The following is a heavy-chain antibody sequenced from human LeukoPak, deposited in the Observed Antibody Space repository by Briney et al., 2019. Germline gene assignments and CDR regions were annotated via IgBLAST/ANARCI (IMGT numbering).Heavy chain of an antibody. V-gene: IGHV7-4-1*02. D-gene: IGHD2-8*01. CDR2: INTNTGNP. J-gene: IGHJ4*02. Sequence: DSVKVSCKASGYIFTNYAMNWVRQAPGQGFQWMGWINTNTGNPTYGQGFTGRFVFSLDTSVSTAYLEISSLKAEDTAAYYCARHDNGVSLDCWGQGTLVTVSS. CDR3: ARHDNGVSLDC. CDR1: GYIFTNYA.